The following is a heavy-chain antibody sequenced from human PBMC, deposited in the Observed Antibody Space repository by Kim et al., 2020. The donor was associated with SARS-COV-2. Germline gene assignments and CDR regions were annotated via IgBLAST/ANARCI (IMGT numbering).Heavy chain of an antibody. J-gene: IGHJ4*02. Sequence: GGSLRLSCTASGFSFGDYAMSWFRQAPGKGLEWVGFIRSKAYGGTTEYAASVKGRFTISRDDSKSIAYLQMNSLKTEDTAVYYCTRGIVVVTAVVGIDYWGQGARGTVSS. V-gene: IGHV3-49*03. CDR1: GFSFGDYA. CDR2: IRSKAYGGTT. CDR3: TRGIVVVTAVVGIDY. D-gene: IGHD2-21*02.